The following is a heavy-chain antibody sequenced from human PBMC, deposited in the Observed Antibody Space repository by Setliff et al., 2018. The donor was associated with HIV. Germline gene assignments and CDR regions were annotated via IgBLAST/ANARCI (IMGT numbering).Heavy chain of an antibody. D-gene: IGHD3-22*01. CDR2: TIPMSDIP. Sequence: SVKVSCKDSGFTFNHYALSWVRQAPGQRPEWMGGTIPMSDIPNYAQNFQGRVTITADHSTTTTYMELSSLSSEDTAVYYCVRVGPWYYGRSGYLASWDYWGQGTQVTVSS. V-gene: IGHV1-69*10. CDR3: VRVGPWYYGRSGYLASWDY. J-gene: IGHJ4*02. CDR1: GFTFNHYA.